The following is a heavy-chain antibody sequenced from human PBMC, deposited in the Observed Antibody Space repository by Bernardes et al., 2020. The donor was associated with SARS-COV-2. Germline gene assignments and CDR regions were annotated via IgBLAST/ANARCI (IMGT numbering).Heavy chain of an antibody. CDR1: GASISSNNYY. Sequence: SETLSLTCAVSGASISSNNYYWAWIRQSPGKGLEWIGTIYYTKTIYYNPSLKSRVTISVDTSKNQLSLSLSSVTAADTAVYYCARRYSGYDMFNWFDSWGQGAQITGSS. CDR3: ARRYSGYDMFNWFDS. J-gene: IGHJ5*01. CDR2: IYYTKTI. V-gene: IGHV4-39*01. D-gene: IGHD5-12*01.